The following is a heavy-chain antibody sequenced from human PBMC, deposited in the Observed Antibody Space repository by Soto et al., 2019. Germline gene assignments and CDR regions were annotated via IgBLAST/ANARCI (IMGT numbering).Heavy chain of an antibody. J-gene: IGHJ4*02. CDR3: ASLIYSSSSRFDY. CDR1: GGSISSSSYY. CDR2: IYYSGST. D-gene: IGHD6-6*01. Sequence: TLSLTCTVSGGSISSSSYYWGWIRQPPGKGLEWIGSIYYSGSTYYNPSLKSRVTISVDTSKNQFSLKLSSVTAADTAVYYCASLIYSSSSRFDYWGQGTLVTVSS. V-gene: IGHV4-39*01.